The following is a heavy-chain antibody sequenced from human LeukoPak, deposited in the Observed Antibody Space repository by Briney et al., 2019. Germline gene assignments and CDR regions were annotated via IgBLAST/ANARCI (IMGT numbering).Heavy chain of an antibody. D-gene: IGHD6-13*01. Sequence: SETLSLTCTVSGGFISSYYWSWIRQPPGKGLEWIGYIYYSGSTNYNPSLKSRVTISVDTSKNQFSLKLSSVTAADTAVYYCARTTEAHSWRTRYYDYYMDVWGKGTTVTVSS. J-gene: IGHJ6*03. CDR3: ARTTEAHSWRTRYYDYYMDV. CDR1: GGFISSYY. V-gene: IGHV4-59*01. CDR2: IYYSGST.